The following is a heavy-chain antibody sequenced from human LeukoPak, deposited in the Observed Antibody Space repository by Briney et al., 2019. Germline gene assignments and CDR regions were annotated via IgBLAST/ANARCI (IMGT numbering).Heavy chain of an antibody. V-gene: IGHV4-59*01. D-gene: IGHD5-24*01. Sequence: SETLSLTCTVSGGSISGSFWHWIRQPPGKGLEWMGYVFDRGTTAYNPSLKRRVTMSLDTSKSQFSLNLSSVTAADTAVYFCARDPDGYKLFGYWGRGSPVTVSS. CDR2: VFDRGTT. CDR3: ARDPDGYKLFGY. J-gene: IGHJ4*02. CDR1: GGSISGSF.